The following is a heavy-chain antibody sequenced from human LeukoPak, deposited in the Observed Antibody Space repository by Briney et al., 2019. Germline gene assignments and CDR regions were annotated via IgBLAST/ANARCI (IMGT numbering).Heavy chain of an antibody. V-gene: IGHV1-2*02. J-gene: IGHJ4*02. CDR3: ARAPLYYYGSGSLDY. CDR1: GYTFTGYY. CDR2: INPNSGGT. Sequence: GASVKVSCKASGYTFTGYYMHWVRQAPGQGLEWMGWINPNSGGTNYAQKFQGRVTMTRDTSISTAYMGLSRLRSDDTAVYYCARAPLYYYGSGSLDYWGQGTLVTVSS. D-gene: IGHD3-10*01.